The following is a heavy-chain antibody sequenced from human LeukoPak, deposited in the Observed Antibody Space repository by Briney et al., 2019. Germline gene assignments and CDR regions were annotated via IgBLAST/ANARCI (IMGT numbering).Heavy chain of an antibody. D-gene: IGHD3-9*01. CDR3: AKGLYYDLLTGYFH. Sequence: LPGGSLRLSCAASGFTSNNYALSRVRQAPGMGLEWVSSISGSGGNTYYADSVKGRFTISRDNSKNALYLQMNSLRAEDTALYYCAKGLYYDLLTGYFHWGQGTLVTVSS. V-gene: IGHV3-23*01. CDR2: ISGSGGNT. CDR1: GFTSNNYA. J-gene: IGHJ4*02.